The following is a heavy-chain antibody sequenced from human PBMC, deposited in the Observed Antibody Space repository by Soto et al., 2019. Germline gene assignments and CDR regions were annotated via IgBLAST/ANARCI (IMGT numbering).Heavy chain of an antibody. CDR1: GYTFTSYG. CDR3: ARDLLRTYYDILTGYYFDY. V-gene: IGHV1-18*01. Sequence: QVPLVQSGAEVKKPGASVKVSCKASGYTFTSYGISWVRQAPGQGLEWMGWISAYNGNTNYAQKLQGRVTMTTDTSTSTAYMELRSLRSDDTAVYYCARDLLRTYYDILTGYYFDYWGQGTLVTVSS. J-gene: IGHJ4*02. D-gene: IGHD3-9*01. CDR2: ISAYNGNT.